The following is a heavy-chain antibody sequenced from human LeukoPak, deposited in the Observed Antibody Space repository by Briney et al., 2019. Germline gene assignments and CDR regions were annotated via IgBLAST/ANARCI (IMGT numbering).Heavy chain of an antibody. D-gene: IGHD3-3*01. Sequence: ASETLSFTCTVSGGSTSSSSYYWGWIRQPPGKGLEWIGSIYYSGSTYYNPSLKSRVTISVDTSKNQFSLKLSSVTAADTAVYYCARLNDFWSGYARAYYYFDYWGQGTLVTVSS. CDR2: IYYSGST. J-gene: IGHJ4*02. CDR1: GGSTSSSSYY. V-gene: IGHV4-39*01. CDR3: ARLNDFWSGYARAYYYFDY.